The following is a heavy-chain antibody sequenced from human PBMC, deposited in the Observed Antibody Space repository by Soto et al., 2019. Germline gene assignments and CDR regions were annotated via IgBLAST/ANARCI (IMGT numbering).Heavy chain of an antibody. V-gene: IGHV4-31*03. CDR1: GGSISSGGYY. J-gene: IGHJ6*03. Sequence: PSETLSLTCTVSGGSISSGGYYWSWIRQHPGKGLEWIGYIYYSGSTYYNPSLKSRVTISVDTSKNQFSLKLSSVTAADTAVYYCATSPYYDFWSDPDPSYYYYYMDVWGKGTTVTVSS. D-gene: IGHD3-3*01. CDR2: IYYSGST. CDR3: ATSPYYDFWSDPDPSYYYYYMDV.